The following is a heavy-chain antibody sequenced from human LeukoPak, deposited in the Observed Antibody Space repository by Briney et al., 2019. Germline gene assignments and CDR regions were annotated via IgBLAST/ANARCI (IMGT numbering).Heavy chain of an antibody. CDR2: IWYDGSNK. J-gene: IGHJ4*02. CDR1: GFTFSSYA. D-gene: IGHD6-19*01. CDR3: ARDYGSGWYPFDY. Sequence: GGSLRLSCAASGFTFSSYAMHWVRQAPGKGLEWVAVIWYDGSNKYYADSVKGRFTISRDNSKNTLYLQMNSLRAEDTAVYYCARDYGSGWYPFDYWGQGTLVTVSS. V-gene: IGHV3-33*08.